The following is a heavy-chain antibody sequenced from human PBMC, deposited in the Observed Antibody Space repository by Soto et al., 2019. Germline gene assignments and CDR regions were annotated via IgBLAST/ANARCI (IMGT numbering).Heavy chain of an antibody. Sequence: LRLSCAASGFTFSSYSMNWVRQAPGKGLEWVSSISSSSSYIYYADSVKGRFTISRDNAKNSLYLQMNSLRAEDTAVYYCARGGRVAAHINYYYYYGMDVWGQGTTVTVSS. CDR1: GFTFSSYS. CDR3: ARGGRVAAHINYYYYYGMDV. J-gene: IGHJ6*02. D-gene: IGHD2-15*01. CDR2: ISSSSSYI. V-gene: IGHV3-21*01.